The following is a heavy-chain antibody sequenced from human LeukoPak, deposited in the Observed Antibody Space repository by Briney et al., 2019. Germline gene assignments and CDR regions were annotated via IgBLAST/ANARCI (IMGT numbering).Heavy chain of an antibody. CDR3: ARVAAGHSVNYFDY. V-gene: IGHV3-30-3*01. D-gene: IGHD4-23*01. CDR2: ISYDGSNK. J-gene: IGHJ4*02. CDR1: GFTFSSYA. Sequence: GGSLRLSCAASGFTFSSYAMHWVRQAPGKGLEWVAVISYDGSNKYYADSVRGRFTISRDNAKNSLYLQMNSLRDEDTAVYYCARVAAGHSVNYFDYWGQGTLVTVSS.